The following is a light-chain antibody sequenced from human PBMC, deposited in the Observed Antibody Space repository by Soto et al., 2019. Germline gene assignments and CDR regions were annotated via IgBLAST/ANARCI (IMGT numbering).Light chain of an antibody. CDR3: QQYYSTPYT. J-gene: IGKJ2*01. CDR1: QSVLYSSNNKNY. Sequence: DIVMTQSPDSLAVSLGERATINGKSSQSVLYSSNNKNYLAWYQQKTGQPPKLLIYWASTRESGVPDRFSGSGSGTDFTLTISSLQAEDVAIYYCQQYYSTPYTFGQGTKLEIK. V-gene: IGKV4-1*01. CDR2: WAS.